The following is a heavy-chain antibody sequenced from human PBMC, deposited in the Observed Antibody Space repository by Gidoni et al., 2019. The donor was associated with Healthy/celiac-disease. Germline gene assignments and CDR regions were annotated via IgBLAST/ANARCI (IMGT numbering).Heavy chain of an antibody. CDR1: GFTFDDYT. CDR3: AKAGNYYGPYSFDY. D-gene: IGHD3-10*01. V-gene: IGHV3-43*01. CDR2: ISWDGGST. J-gene: IGHJ4*02. Sequence: VQLVESGGVVVQPGGSLRLSCAASGFTFDDYTMHWVRQAPGKGLEWVSLISWDGGSTYYADSVKGRFTISRDNSKNSLYLQMNSLRTEDTALYYCAKAGNYYGPYSFDYWGQGTLVTVSS.